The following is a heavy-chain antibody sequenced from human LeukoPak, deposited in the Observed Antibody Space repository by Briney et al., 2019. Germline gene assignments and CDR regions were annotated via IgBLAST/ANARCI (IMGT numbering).Heavy chain of an antibody. J-gene: IGHJ3*02. CDR3: AKDKAGATVDDAFDI. CDR2: ISGSGGST. V-gene: IGHV3-23*01. Sequence: PGGSLRLSCAASGFTFANYAMSWVRQAPGKGLEWVSGISGSGGSTYYADSVKGRFTISRDHSKNTLFLQMNSLRAEDTAIYYCAKDKAGATVDDAFDIWGQGTMVTVSS. D-gene: IGHD1-26*01. CDR1: GFTFANYA.